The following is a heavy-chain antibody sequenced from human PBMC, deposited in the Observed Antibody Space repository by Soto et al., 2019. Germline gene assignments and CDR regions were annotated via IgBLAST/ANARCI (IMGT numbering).Heavy chain of an antibody. Sequence: QVQLQESGPGLVKPSQTLSLTCTVSGVSISSGDYYWSWIRQPPGTGLEWIGYIYYSGSTYYNPSLKSRVTISVDTSKNQFSRKLSSVTAADTAVYYCARLSSRLINAFDIWGQGTMVTVSS. D-gene: IGHD3-16*01. CDR1: GVSISSGDYY. CDR2: IYYSGST. J-gene: IGHJ3*02. V-gene: IGHV4-30-4*01. CDR3: ARLSSRLINAFDI.